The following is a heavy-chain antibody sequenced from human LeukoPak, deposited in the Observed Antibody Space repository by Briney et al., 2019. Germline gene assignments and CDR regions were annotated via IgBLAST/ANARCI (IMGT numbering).Heavy chain of an antibody. CDR3: ARASTVLTAFDN. CDR1: GGSFSGYY. V-gene: IGHV4-34*01. D-gene: IGHD4-17*01. J-gene: IGHJ3*02. Sequence: PETLSLTCAVYGGSFSGYYWSWIPQPPGKGLEWIGEINHSGSTNYNPSVNSRVTISVDTSKNQFSLKLSSVTAADTAVYYCARASTVLTAFDNWGQGTMVIVSS. CDR2: INHSGST.